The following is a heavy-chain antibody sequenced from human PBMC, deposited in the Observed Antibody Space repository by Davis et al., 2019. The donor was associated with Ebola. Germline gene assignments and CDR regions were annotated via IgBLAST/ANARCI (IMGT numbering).Heavy chain of an antibody. CDR1: GFTFSSYW. V-gene: IGHV3-7*03. CDR3: ARGGRGYSYGRFDY. D-gene: IGHD5-18*01. J-gene: IGHJ4*02. CDR2: IKQDGSEK. Sequence: GESLKISCAASGFTFSSYWMSWVRQAPGKGLEWVANIKQDGSEKYYVDSVKGRFTISRDNAKNSLYLQMNSLRAEDTAVYYCARGGRGYSYGRFDYWGQGTLVTVSS.